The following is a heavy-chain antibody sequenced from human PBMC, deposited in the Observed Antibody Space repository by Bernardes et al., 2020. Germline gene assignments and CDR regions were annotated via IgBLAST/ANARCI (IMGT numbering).Heavy chain of an antibody. CDR1: GFTFSSYS. J-gene: IGHJ4*02. CDR3: ARGDEVATTQDY. V-gene: IGHV3-21*01. Sequence: GGSLRASCAASGFTFSSYSMNWFRKAPGKGLEWVSSISSISSYIYYADSVKGRFTISRDNAKNSLYLQMNSLRAEDPAVYYCARGDEVATTQDYWGQGTLVTVSS. D-gene: IGHD5-12*01. CDR2: ISSISSYI.